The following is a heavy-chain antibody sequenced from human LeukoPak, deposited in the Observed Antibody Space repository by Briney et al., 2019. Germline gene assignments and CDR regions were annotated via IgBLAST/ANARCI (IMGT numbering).Heavy chain of an antibody. CDR3: VRGSSDWAGTEY. V-gene: IGHV3-74*01. D-gene: IGHD2-21*02. CDR2: LNEDRTYV. J-gene: IGHJ4*02. CDR1: GFTFSSHW. Sequence: PGGSLRLSCVASGFTFSSHWMHWLRHAPGKGLVWVSSLNEDRTYVDYAPSVKGRFTICRDNAKNMLHPQINSRSGHDRALYYCVRGSSDWAGTEYWGQGTLVTVSS.